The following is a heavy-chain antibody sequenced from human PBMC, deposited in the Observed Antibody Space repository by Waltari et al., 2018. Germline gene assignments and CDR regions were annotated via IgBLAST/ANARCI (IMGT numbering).Heavy chain of an antibody. CDR3: ARSDYVWENYYYYGMDV. V-gene: IGHV7-4-1*02. CDR1: GYTFTSSA. J-gene: IGHJ6*02. CDR2: IKTNTGNP. Sequence: QVQLVQSGSELKKPGASVKVSCKASGYTFTSSALNWVRQAPGQGVEWMAWIKTNTGNPTYARGFTGRFVFSLEPSVSTAYLQSSSLKAEDTAVYYLARSDYVWENYYYYGMDVWGQGTTVTVSS. D-gene: IGHD3-16*01.